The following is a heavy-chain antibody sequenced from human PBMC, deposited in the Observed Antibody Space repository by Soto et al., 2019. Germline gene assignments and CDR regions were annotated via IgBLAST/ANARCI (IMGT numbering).Heavy chain of an antibody. D-gene: IGHD2-21*02. J-gene: IGHJ1*01. CDR1: GFTFSSYA. CDR2: ISYDGSNK. V-gene: IGHV3-30-3*01. CDR3: ARGDIVGVTATSGPYRL. Sequence: EGSLRLCCAASGFTFSSYAMHWVRPAPGKGLEWVAVISYDGSNKYYADSVKGRFTISRDNSKNTLYLQMNSLRAEDTAVYYCARGDIVGVTATSGPYRLWRQGTLAT.